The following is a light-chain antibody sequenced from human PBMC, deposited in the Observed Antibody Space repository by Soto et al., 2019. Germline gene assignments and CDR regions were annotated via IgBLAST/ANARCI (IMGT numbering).Light chain of an antibody. J-gene: IGLJ2*01. CDR3: VLYMGSGIPV. Sequence: QTVVTQEPSFSVSPGGTVTLTCGLKSGSVSTTYYPSWYQQTPGQAPRTLIYNTNTRSSGVPDRFSGSILGNKAALTITGAQADDECGYHCVLYMGSGIPVFGGGTKVTVL. V-gene: IGLV8-61*01. CDR2: NTN. CDR1: SGSVSTTYY.